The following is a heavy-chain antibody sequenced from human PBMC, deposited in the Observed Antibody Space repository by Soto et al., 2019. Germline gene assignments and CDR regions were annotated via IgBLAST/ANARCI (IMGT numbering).Heavy chain of an antibody. D-gene: IGHD3-3*01. CDR2: INHSGST. CDR3: ARGFTIFGVVTRSYYFDY. CDR1: GGSFSGYY. V-gene: IGHV4-34*01. Sequence: SETLSLTCAVYGGSFSGYYWSWIRQPPGKGLEWIGEINHSGSTNYNPSLKSRVTISVDKSKNQFSLKLSSVTAADTAVYYCARGFTIFGVVTRSYYFDYWGQGTLVTVSS. J-gene: IGHJ4*02.